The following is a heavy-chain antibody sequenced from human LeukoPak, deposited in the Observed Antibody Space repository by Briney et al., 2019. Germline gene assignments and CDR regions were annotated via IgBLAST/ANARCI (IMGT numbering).Heavy chain of an antibody. V-gene: IGHV4-39*01. CDR2: IYYSGST. Sequence: SKTLSLTCTVSGGSISSSSYYWGRIRQPPGKGLEWIGSIYYSGSTYYNPSLKSRVTISVDTSKNQFSLKLSSVTAADTAVYYCARRSKAAAGPPYYNLDGLSGRFPAPFDPWGQGTLVTVSS. J-gene: IGHJ5*02. CDR3: ARRSKAAAGPPYYNLDGLSGRFPAPFDP. CDR1: GGSISSSSYY. D-gene: IGHD6-13*01.